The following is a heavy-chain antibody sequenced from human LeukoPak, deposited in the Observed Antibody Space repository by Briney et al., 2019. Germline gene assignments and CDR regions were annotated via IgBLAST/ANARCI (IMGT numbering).Heavy chain of an antibody. CDR1: GGTFSSYA. D-gene: IGHD4-17*01. Sequence: ASVKVSCKASGGTFSSYAISWVRQAPGQGLEGMGRIIPIFGTANYAQKFQGRVTITADESTSTAYMELSSVRSEDTAVYYCASPHDYGDYILDYWGQGTLVTVSS. CDR2: IIPIFGTA. J-gene: IGHJ4*02. V-gene: IGHV1-69*13. CDR3: ASPHDYGDYILDY.